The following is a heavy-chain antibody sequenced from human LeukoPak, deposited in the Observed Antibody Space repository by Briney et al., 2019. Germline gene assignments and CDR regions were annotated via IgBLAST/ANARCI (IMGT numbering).Heavy chain of an antibody. Sequence: PSETLSLTCTVSGYSISSGYYWGWIRQPPGKGLEWIGSIYHSGSTHYNPSLKSRVTISVDTSKNQFSLKLSSVTAADTAVYYCARAGGYCTNGVCYFEDFDYWGQGTLVTVSS. D-gene: IGHD2-8*01. CDR1: GYSISSGYY. V-gene: IGHV4-38-2*02. J-gene: IGHJ4*02. CDR3: ARAGGYCTNGVCYFEDFDY. CDR2: IYHSGST.